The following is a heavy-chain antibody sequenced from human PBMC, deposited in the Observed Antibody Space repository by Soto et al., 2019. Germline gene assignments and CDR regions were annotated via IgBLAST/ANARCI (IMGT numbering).Heavy chain of an antibody. CDR1: GFTFSSYA. J-gene: IGHJ6*03. Sequence: GGSLRLSCAASGFTFSSYAMSWVRQAPGKGLEWVSAISGSGGSTYYADSVKGRFTISRDNSKNTLYLQMNSLRAEDTAVYYCAKNPIPAANKAYYYYYMDVWGKGTTVTVSS. V-gene: IGHV3-23*01. D-gene: IGHD2-2*01. CDR2: ISGSGGST. CDR3: AKNPIPAANKAYYYYYMDV.